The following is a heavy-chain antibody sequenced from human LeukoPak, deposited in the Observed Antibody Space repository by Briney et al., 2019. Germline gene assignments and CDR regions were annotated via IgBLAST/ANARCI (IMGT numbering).Heavy chain of an antibody. CDR2: TNSGGTST. CDR1: GFPFSDFS. CDR3: AKQSYARSLGE. D-gene: IGHD2-8*01. V-gene: IGHV3-23*01. Sequence: GGSLRLSCATSGFPFSDFSMSWVRQSPGKGLEWISTTNSGGTSTYYAESVKGRFTISRDNSKNTLYLQMSSLRVEDTAVYYCAKQSYARSLGEGGPGTLVSVSS. J-gene: IGHJ4*02.